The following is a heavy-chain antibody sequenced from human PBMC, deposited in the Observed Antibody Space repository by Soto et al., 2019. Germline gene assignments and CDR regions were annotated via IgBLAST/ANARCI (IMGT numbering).Heavy chain of an antibody. J-gene: IGHJ3*02. CDR2: NYYSGST. D-gene: IGHD5-18*01. V-gene: IGHV4-31*03. Sequence: SATLSLTCPICWGSINSVDCYWMSIRQHPGKGLEWIGYNYYSGSTYYNPSLKSRVTISVDTSKNQFSLKLSSVTAADTAVYYCARYSVGYSYGDDAFDIWGQGTMVT. CDR3: ARYSVGYSYGDDAFDI. CDR1: WGSINSVDCY.